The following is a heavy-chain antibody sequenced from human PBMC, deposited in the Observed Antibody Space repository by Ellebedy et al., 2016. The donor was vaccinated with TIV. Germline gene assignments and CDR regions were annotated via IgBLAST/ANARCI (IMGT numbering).Heavy chain of an antibody. CDR1: GGSISSYY. V-gene: IGHV4-59*08. CDR3: ASMGQWLARDAFDI. J-gene: IGHJ3*02. D-gene: IGHD6-19*01. Sequence: MPSETLSLTCTVSGGSISSYYWSWIRQPPGKGLEWIGYIYYSGSTNYNPSLKSRVTISVDTSKNQFSLKLSSVTAADTAVYYCASMGQWLARDAFDIWGQGTMVTVSS. CDR2: IYYSGST.